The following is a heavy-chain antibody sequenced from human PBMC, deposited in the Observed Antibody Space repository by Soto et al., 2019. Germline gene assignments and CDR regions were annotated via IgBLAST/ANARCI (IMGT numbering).Heavy chain of an antibody. CDR2: ISGGGGTT. CDR1: GFTFSNYA. D-gene: IGHD6-19*01. Sequence: EVLLLESGGGLVQPGGSLRLSCAASGFTFSNYAMSWVRQAPGKGLEWVSIISGGGGTTYYADSVKGRFTISRDNSKNTVHLQINSLRVEDTAVYYCAKQAGYSSDPFDYWGQGTLVGVSS. V-gene: IGHV3-23*01. J-gene: IGHJ4*02. CDR3: AKQAGYSSDPFDY.